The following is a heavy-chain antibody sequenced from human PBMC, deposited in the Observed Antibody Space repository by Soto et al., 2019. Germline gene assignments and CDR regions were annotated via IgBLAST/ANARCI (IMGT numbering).Heavy chain of an antibody. D-gene: IGHD2-2*02. Sequence: PSETLSLTCTVSGGSISTGGYYWTWIRQHPGKGLEWIGYIYYSGSTYYSPSLKSRVTISVDTSKNHFSLKVSSVTAADTAVYYCARAPSVVRPAAILDPWGQGVLVTVSS. V-gene: IGHV4-31*03. J-gene: IGHJ5*02. CDR1: GGSISTGGYY. CDR3: ARAPSVVRPAAILDP. CDR2: IYYSGST.